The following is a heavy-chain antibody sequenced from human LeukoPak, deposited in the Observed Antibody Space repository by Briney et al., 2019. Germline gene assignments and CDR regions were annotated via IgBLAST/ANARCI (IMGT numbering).Heavy chain of an antibody. CDR2: INHSGST. V-gene: IGHV4-34*01. CDR3: ARQRYDILTGYKDWFDP. CDR1: GGSFSGYY. J-gene: IGHJ5*02. Sequence: SETLSLTCAVYGGSFSGYYWSWIRQPPGKGLEWIGEINHSGSTNYNPSLKSRVTISVDTSKNQFSLELSSVTAADTAVYYCARQRYDILTGYKDWFDPWGQGTLVTVSS. D-gene: IGHD3-9*01.